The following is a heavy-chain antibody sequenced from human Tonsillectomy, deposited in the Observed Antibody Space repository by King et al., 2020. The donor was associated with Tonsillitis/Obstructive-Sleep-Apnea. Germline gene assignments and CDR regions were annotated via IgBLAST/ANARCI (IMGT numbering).Heavy chain of an antibody. D-gene: IGHD4-11*01. CDR2: INACNGNT. CDR1: GYTFTSYA. Sequence: QLVQSGAEVKKPGASVKVSCKASGYTFTSYAMHWVRQAPGQRLEWMGWINACNGNTKYSQKFQGRVTITRDTSAGTAYMELGSLRSEDTAVYYCARDLGVTSFWFDPWGQGTLVTVSS. J-gene: IGHJ5*02. V-gene: IGHV1-3*01. CDR3: ARDLGVTSFWFDP.